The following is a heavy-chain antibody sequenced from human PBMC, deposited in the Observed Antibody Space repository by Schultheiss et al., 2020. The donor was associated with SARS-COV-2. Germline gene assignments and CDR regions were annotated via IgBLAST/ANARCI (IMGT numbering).Heavy chain of an antibody. CDR2: ISSSSSTI. D-gene: IGHD2-15*01. CDR1: GFTFSSYE. CDR3: ARAQRLYCSGGSCYFDY. V-gene: IGHV3-48*01. Sequence: GGSLRLSCAASGFTFSSYEMNWVRQAPGKGLEWVSYISSSSSTIYYADSVKGRFTISRDNAKNSLYLQMNSLRAEDTAVYYCARAQRLYCSGGSCYFDYWGQGTLVTVSS. J-gene: IGHJ4*02.